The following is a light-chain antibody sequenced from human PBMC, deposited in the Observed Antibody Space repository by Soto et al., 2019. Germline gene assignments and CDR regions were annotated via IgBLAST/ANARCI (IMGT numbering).Light chain of an antibody. J-gene: IGLJ2*01. CDR3: SSYTSSSTHVV. CDR1: SRDVGGYNY. V-gene: IGLV2-14*01. Sequence: QSVLTQPASVSGSPGQSITISCTGTSRDVGGYNYVSWYQQHQGKAPKLMIYEVSNRPSGVSNRFSGSQSGNTASLTISGLQADDEADYYCSSYTSSSTHVVFGGGTKLTVL. CDR2: EVS.